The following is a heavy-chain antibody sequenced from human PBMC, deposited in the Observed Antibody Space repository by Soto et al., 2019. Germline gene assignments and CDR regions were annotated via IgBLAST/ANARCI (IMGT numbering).Heavy chain of an antibody. CDR2: INHSGST. CDR3: ARSVAGTDY. J-gene: IGHJ4*02. Sequence: QVQLQQWGAGLLKPSETLSLTCAVYGGSFSDYYWCWIRQPPGKGLEWIGEINHSGSTNYNPSLKSRVTISVDTSKNQFSLKLSSVTAADTAVYYCARSVAGTDYWGQGTLVTVSS. D-gene: IGHD6-19*01. CDR1: GGSFSDYY. V-gene: IGHV4-34*01.